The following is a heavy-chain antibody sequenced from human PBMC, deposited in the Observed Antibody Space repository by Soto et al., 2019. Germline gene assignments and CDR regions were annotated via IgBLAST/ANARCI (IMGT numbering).Heavy chain of an antibody. CDR1: GFTFSSYG. D-gene: IGHD6-6*01. V-gene: IGHV3-33*01. CDR3: ARRTSIAARRGVSYGMDV. Sequence: VRLSCAASGFTFSSYGMHWVRQAPGKGLEWVAVIWYDGSNKYYADSVKGRFTIPRDNSKNTLYLQMNSLRAEDTAVYYCARRTSIAARRGVSYGMDVWGQGTTVTVSS. J-gene: IGHJ6*02. CDR2: IWYDGSNK.